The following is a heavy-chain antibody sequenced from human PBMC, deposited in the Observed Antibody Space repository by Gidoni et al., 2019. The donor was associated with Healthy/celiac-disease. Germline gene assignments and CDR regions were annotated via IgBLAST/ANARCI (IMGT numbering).Heavy chain of an antibody. D-gene: IGHD2-2*01. CDR2: ISSSSSYI. CDR3: ARARDPGYCSSTSCYEDYYYYMDV. V-gene: IGHV3-21*01. J-gene: IGHJ6*03. CDR1: GFPFSSYS. Sequence: EVQLVESAGGLVKPGGSLRLSCAASGFPFSSYSMNWVRQAPGKGLELVSTISSSSSYIYYADSVKGRFTISRDNAKNSLYLQMNSLRAEDTAVYYCARARDPGYCSSTSCYEDYYYYMDVWGKGTTVTVSS.